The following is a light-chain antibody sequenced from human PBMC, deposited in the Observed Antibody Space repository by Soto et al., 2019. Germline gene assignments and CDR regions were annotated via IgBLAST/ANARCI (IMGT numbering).Light chain of an antibody. CDR2: GAS. CDR1: QAISHY. V-gene: IGKV1-17*03. CDR3: LQHNTYPLS. Sequence: DIQMTQSPSAMSASVGDRVTITCRASQAISHYLAWFHQRPGKVPKRLIYGASTLQSGVPSRFSGSGSGKEFTLTISSLQPEDVGNDYCLQHNTYPLSFGGGTKVE. J-gene: IGKJ4*01.